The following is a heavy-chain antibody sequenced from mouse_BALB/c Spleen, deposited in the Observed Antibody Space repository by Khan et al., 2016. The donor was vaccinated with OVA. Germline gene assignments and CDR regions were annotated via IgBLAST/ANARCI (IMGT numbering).Heavy chain of an antibody. D-gene: IGHD1-1*01. CDR3: ARLAYYYNSEGFAY. CDR2: INTGGAYT. Sequence: EVQLLETGGDFVRPGGSLKLSCAASGFTFSTYGMSWVRQTPDKRLEWVATINTGGAYTYYPDTLKGRFTISRDNAKNTLYLQLSSLKSEDTAIYYCARLAYYYNSEGFAYWGRGTLVTVSA. J-gene: IGHJ3*01. V-gene: IGHV5-6*01. CDR1: GFTFSTYG.